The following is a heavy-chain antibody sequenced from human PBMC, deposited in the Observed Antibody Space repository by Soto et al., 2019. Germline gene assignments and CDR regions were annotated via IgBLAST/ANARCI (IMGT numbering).Heavy chain of an antibody. J-gene: IGHJ4*02. D-gene: IGHD4-17*01. CDR2: IKRDGSEK. CDR1: GFMFGSYW. V-gene: IGHV3-7*03. Sequence: EVQLVESGGGLVQPGGSLRLYCAASGFMFGSYWMTWVRHAPGKGLEWVANIKRDGSEKFYVDSVKGRFTIARDNADNALLLHMNSLRAEDTAIYYGARVRTNDYEIDYWGQGALVTVS. CDR3: ARVRTNDYEIDY.